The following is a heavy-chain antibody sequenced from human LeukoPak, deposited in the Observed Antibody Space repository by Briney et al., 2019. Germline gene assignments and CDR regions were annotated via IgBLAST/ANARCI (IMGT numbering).Heavy chain of an antibody. CDR1: GFTVSSNY. J-gene: IGHJ4*02. Sequence: PGGSLRLSCAASGFTVSSNYMSWVRQAPGKGLEWVSVIYSGGSTYYADSVKRRFTVSRDNAKNTLYLQMNSLRAEDTAVYYCAKSDPGYWGQGTLVTVSS. V-gene: IGHV3-66*01. CDR3: AKSDPGY. CDR2: IYSGGST.